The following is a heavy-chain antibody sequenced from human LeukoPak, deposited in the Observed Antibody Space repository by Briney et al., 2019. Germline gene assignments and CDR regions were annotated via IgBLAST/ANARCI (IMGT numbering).Heavy chain of an antibody. CDR2: FDPEDGPEDGQM. D-gene: IGHD3-10*01. V-gene: IGHV1-24*01. J-gene: IGHJ4*02. CDR1: GNTLMELF. Sequence: ASVKVSCKVSGNTLMELFMHWVRQAPGKGLEWMGGFDPEDGPEDGQMIYAQKFQGRVTMTEDTSTDTAHMEVSSLRSEDSAVYYCATADGSGSYYAHWGQGTLVTVSS. CDR3: ATADGSGSYYAH.